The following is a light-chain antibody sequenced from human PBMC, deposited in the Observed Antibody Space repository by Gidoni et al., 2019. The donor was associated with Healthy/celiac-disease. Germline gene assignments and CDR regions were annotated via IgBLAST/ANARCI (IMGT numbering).Light chain of an antibody. Sequence: DIVMTQSPLRMPVTPGEPASIYCRSSQSVLHSNVYNDLDCYLQRPGQSPPLLIYLGSNRASGVPDRFSGSGSVTESTLKTSRVEAEDVGVYYCMQARQSPSITFGQGTRLEIK. CDR1: QSVLHSNVYND. CDR2: LGS. V-gene: IGKV2-28*01. J-gene: IGKJ5*01. CDR3: MQARQSPSIT.